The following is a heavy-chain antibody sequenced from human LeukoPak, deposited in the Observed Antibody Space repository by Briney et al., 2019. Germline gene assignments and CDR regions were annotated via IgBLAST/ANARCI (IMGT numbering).Heavy chain of an antibody. CDR3: ARDAHSSSWYQDY. CDR2: IKQDGSET. Sequence: GGSLRLSCVASGFPFSNYWMTWVRQAPGKGLEWVANIKQDGSETHYVDSVKGRFTISRDNAKNSLYLQMNGLRAEDAGLYYCARDAHSSSWYQDYWGQATLVTVSS. D-gene: IGHD3-22*01. V-gene: IGHV3-7*01. J-gene: IGHJ4*02. CDR1: GFPFSNYW.